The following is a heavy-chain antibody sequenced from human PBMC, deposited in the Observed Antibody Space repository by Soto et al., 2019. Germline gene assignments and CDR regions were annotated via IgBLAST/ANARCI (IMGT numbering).Heavy chain of an antibody. CDR2: INPGGGST. Sequence: ALVKVSCKASGYMFINYYMNWVRQAPGQGLEWMGMINPGGGSTNYAQKFQGRVTMTRDTSTSTVYMELNSLRSEDTAIYYCAMVDVYVTPSPQDVWGQGTTVTVSS. CDR1: GYMFINYY. CDR3: AMVDVYVTPSPQDV. D-gene: IGHD3-16*01. J-gene: IGHJ6*02. V-gene: IGHV1-46*01.